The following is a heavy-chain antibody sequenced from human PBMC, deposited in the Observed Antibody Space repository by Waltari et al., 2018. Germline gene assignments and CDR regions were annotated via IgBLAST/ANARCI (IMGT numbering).Heavy chain of an antibody. Sequence: EVQLVESGGGLAQPGGSLRLTCTVSGFKFDDYAMCWVRQVPGKGLEWLSRISWTSDYITYADSVKGRFTISRDNARNSLFLQMETLRTDDSAFYFCAKEATSAWTSYYFDSWGQGTLVSVSS. V-gene: IGHV3-9*01. J-gene: IGHJ4*02. D-gene: IGHD1-1*01. CDR2: ISWTSDYI. CDR3: AKEATSAWTSYYFDS. CDR1: GFKFDDYA.